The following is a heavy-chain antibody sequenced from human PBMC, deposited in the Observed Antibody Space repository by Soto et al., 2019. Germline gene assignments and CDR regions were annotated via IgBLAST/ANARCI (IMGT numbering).Heavy chain of an antibody. V-gene: IGHV3-23*01. Sequence: LRLSGAASRFTFTSYAISWVRQAPGTGLQRVSASSDSGDGTYDADSVKGRFTISRTNSKNTIYLQMNSLRAEDTAVYYCAKDLVPAAMFREYYYVMDVWGQGTTVTVSS. D-gene: IGHD2-2*01. CDR2: SSDSGDGT. CDR3: AKDLVPAAMFREYYYVMDV. J-gene: IGHJ6*02. CDR1: RFTFTSYA.